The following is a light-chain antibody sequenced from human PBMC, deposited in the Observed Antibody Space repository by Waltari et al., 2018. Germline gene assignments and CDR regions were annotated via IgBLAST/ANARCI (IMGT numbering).Light chain of an antibody. CDR3: SSSVGSNNVHVV. CDR1: SSDVGGYKY. J-gene: IGLJ2*01. V-gene: IGLV2-8*01. Sequence: QSALTQPPSASGSPGQSVTISCTGTSSDVGGYKYVSWYRQHPGKAPKLMIYEVSKRPSGRPHRFSGSKSGNTASLTVSGLQAEDEADYYCSSSVGSNNVHVVFGGGTKLTVL. CDR2: EVS.